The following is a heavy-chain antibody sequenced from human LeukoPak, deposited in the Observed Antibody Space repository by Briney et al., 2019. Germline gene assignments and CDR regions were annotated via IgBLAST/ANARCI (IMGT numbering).Heavy chain of an antibody. CDR3: ASDLSLLGLDD. Sequence: GGSLRLSCAASGFTFSSYSMNWVREAPGKGLEWVSSISSSSSYIYYADSVKGRFTISRDDSRNAVYLQMNSLRAGDKALYFCASDLSLLGLDDWGQGTLVTVSS. J-gene: IGHJ4*02. CDR2: ISSSSSYI. D-gene: IGHD7-27*01. CDR1: GFTFSSYS. V-gene: IGHV3-21*04.